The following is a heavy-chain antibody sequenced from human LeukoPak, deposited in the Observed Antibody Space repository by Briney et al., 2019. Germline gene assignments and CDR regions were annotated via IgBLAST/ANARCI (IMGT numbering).Heavy chain of an antibody. V-gene: IGHV3-48*01. CDR3: ARVGPGY. CDR2: ISSSSSTI. CDR1: GFTFSSYS. D-gene: IGHD1-26*01. Sequence: SGGSLRLSCAASGFTFSSYSMNWVRQAPGKGLEWVSYISSSSSTIYYADSVEGRFTISRDNAKNSLYLQMNSLRAEDTAVYYCARVGPGYWGQGTLVTVSS. J-gene: IGHJ4*02.